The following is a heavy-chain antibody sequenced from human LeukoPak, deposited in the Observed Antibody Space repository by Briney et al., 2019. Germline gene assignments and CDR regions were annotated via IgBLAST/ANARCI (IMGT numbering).Heavy chain of an antibody. V-gene: IGHV1-3*03. Sequence: ASVKVSCKASGYTFTSYAMHWVRQAPGQRLEWMGWINAGNGNTKYSQEFQGRVTITRDTSASTAYMELSSLRSEDMAVYYCARGGVSRDGYNLGYDYWGQGTLVTVSS. CDR3: ARGGVSRDGYNLGYDY. CDR1: GYTFTSYA. D-gene: IGHD5-24*01. CDR2: INAGNGNT. J-gene: IGHJ4*02.